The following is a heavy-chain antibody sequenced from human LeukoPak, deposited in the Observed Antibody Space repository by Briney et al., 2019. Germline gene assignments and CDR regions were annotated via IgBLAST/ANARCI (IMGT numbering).Heavy chain of an antibody. V-gene: IGHV1-2*02. CDR2: INPNSGGT. CDR1: GYTFTGYY. D-gene: IGHD6-19*01. Sequence: ASVKVSCRASGYTFTGYYMHWVRQAPGQGREWMGWINPNSGGTNYAQKFQGRVTMTRDTSISTAYMELSRLRSDDTAVYYCARVVDSGWYGDAFDIWGQGTMVTVSS. CDR3: ARVVDSGWYGDAFDI. J-gene: IGHJ3*02.